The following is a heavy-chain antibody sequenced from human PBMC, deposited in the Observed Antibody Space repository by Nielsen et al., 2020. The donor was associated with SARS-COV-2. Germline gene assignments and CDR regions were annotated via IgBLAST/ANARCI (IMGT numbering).Heavy chain of an antibody. V-gene: IGHV1-3*01. CDR1: GYIFTNYG. CDR2: INPFNGYT. Sequence: ASVKVSCKSSGYIFTNYGLHWVRQAPGQSLDWLGWINPFNGYTEYSEKFQGRVTITRDTSASTAYMDLSSLRSEDTALYYCARHLRGYIDYWGQGTLVTVSS. J-gene: IGHJ4*02. CDR3: ARHLRGYIDY.